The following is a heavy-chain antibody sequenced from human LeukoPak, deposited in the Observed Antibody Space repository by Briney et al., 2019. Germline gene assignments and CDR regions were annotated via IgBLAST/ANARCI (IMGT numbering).Heavy chain of an antibody. CDR3: ARETRLIKYYDSSGYPDY. CDR1: GYSFTDHY. Sequence: ASVRVSCKASGYSFTDHYTHWVRQAPGQGLEWMGWINAGNGNTKYSQKFQGRVAITRDTSASTAYMELSSLRSEDTAVYYCARETRLIKYYDSSGYPDYWGQGTLVTVSS. V-gene: IGHV1/OR15-3*02. D-gene: IGHD3-22*01. CDR2: INAGNGNT. J-gene: IGHJ4*02.